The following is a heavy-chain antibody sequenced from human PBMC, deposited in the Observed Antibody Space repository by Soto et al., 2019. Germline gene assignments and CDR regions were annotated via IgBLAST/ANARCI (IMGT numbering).Heavy chain of an antibody. J-gene: IGHJ3*02. CDR3: ATYYYDSSGYWMSALDI. D-gene: IGHD3-22*01. CDR2: IIPIFGTA. V-gene: IGHV1-69*01. CDR1: GGTFSSYA. Sequence: QVQLVQSGAEVKKPGSSVKVSCKASGGTFSSYAISWVRQAPGQGLEWMGGIIPIFGTANYAQKFQGRVTITADESTSTAYMELSSLRSEDTAVYYCATYYYDSSGYWMSALDIWGQGTMVTVSS.